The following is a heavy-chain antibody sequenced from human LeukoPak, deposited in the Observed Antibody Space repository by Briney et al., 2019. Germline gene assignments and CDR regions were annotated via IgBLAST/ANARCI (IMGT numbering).Heavy chain of an antibody. J-gene: IGHJ4*02. CDR3: TTKVIRGNSGDDYDD. CDR2: LYYDGRKQ. D-gene: IGHD5-12*01. Sequence: PGGSLRLSCVASGFMFSNYGMHWVRQAPGKGLDWVAVLYYDGRKQYYADSVKGRFTISRDDSKSTLYLQMNSLRAEDTAVYYCTTKVIRGNSGDDYDDWGQGTLVTVSS. CDR1: GFMFSNYG. V-gene: IGHV3-30*02.